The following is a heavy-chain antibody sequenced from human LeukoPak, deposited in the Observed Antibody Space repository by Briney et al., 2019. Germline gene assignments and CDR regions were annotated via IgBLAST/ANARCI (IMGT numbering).Heavy chain of an antibody. D-gene: IGHD1-1*01. V-gene: IGHV3-30*04. Sequence: GGSLRLSCAVSGFTFSRYTMHWVRQAPGQGLEWVAVNSYDGRTEYYADSVKGRFTISRDNSKNTLYLQMNSLRAEDTAVYYCAKDRRTTGTTWLDYWGQGTLVTVSS. J-gene: IGHJ4*02. CDR3: AKDRRTTGTTWLDY. CDR1: GFTFSRYT. CDR2: NSYDGRTE.